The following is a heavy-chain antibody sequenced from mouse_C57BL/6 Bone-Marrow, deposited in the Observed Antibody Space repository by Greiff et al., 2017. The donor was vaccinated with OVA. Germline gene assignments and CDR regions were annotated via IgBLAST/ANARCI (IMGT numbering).Heavy chain of an antibody. V-gene: IGHV3-8*01. CDR3: ARSNYDYAMDY. Sequence: EVMLVESGPGLAKPSQTLSLTCSVTGYSITSDYWNWIRKLPGNKLEYMGYISYSGSTYYNPSLKSRISITRDTSKNQYYLQLNSVTTEDTATYYCARSNYDYAMDYWGQGTSVTVSS. J-gene: IGHJ4*01. CDR2: ISYSGST. D-gene: IGHD2-5*01. CDR1: GYSITSDY.